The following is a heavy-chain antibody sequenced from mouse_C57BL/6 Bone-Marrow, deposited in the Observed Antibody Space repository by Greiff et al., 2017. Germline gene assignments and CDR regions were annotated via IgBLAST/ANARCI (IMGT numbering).Heavy chain of an antibody. CDR3: ASQAYYYGSRGGAMDY. V-gene: IGHV2-2*01. CDR2: IWSGGST. Sequence: QVQLQQSGPGLVQPSQSLSITCTVSGFSLTSYGVHWVRQSPGKGLEWLGVIWSGGSTDYNAAFISRLSISKDNSKSQVFFKMNSLQADDPAIYYCASQAYYYGSRGGAMDYWGQGTSVTVSS. J-gene: IGHJ4*01. CDR1: GFSLTSYG. D-gene: IGHD1-1*01.